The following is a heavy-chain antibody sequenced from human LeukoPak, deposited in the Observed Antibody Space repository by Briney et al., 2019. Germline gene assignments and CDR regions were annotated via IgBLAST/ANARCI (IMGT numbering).Heavy chain of an antibody. Sequence: LSLTCAVSGGSISSGGYSWSWIRQPPGKGLEWVSGISWNSGSIGYADSVKGRFTISRDNAKNSLYLQMNSLRAEDTALYYCAKPTHYYDSSGYYYDHWGQGTLVTVSS. CDR3: AKPTHYYDSSGYYYDH. CDR2: ISWNSGSI. D-gene: IGHD3-22*01. J-gene: IGHJ4*02. CDR1: GGSISSGGYS. V-gene: IGHV3-9*01.